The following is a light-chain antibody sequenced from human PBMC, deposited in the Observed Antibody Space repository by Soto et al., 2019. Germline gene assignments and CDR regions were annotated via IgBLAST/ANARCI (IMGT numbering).Light chain of an antibody. Sequence: SVLAQPASVSGSPGQSITISCAGTNNDVGAYNYVSWYQQLPGKAPKLLIYDVSNRPSGVSNRFSGSKSGNTASLTISGLQAEDEADYYCSSYTSSSTLVFGGGTKLTVL. V-gene: IGLV2-14*03. CDR1: NNDVGAYNY. CDR3: SSYTSSSTLV. CDR2: DVS. J-gene: IGLJ2*01.